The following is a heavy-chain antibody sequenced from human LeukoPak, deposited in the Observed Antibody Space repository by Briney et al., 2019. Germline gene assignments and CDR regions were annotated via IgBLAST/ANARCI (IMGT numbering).Heavy chain of an antibody. Sequence: PSETLSLTCTVSGGSISSYYWSWIRQPAGKGLEWIGRIYTSGSTNYNPSLKSRVTMSVDTSKNQFSLKLSSVTAADTAVYYCARDPAMVRGDYYFDYWGQGTLVTVSS. CDR2: IYTSGST. J-gene: IGHJ4*02. D-gene: IGHD3-10*01. CDR1: GGSISSYY. CDR3: ARDPAMVRGDYYFDY. V-gene: IGHV4-4*07.